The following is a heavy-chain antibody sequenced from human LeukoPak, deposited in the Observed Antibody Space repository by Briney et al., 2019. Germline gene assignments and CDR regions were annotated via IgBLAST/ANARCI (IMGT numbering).Heavy chain of an antibody. V-gene: IGHV3-7*01. CDR3: ASGRQLGY. D-gene: IGHD6-13*01. CDR2: IKEDGSEK. J-gene: IGHJ4*02. Sequence: PGGSLSLSCAASGFTFSNYWTSWVRQAPGKGPEWVANIKEDGSEKYYVDSVKGRFTISRDNARNSLYLQMNSLRAEDTAVYYCASGRQLGYWGQGTLVTVSS. CDR1: GFTFSNYW.